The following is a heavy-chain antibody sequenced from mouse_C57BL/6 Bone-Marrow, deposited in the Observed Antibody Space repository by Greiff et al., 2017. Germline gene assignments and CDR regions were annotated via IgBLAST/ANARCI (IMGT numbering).Heavy chain of an antibody. CDR2: IYPRSGST. J-gene: IGHJ2*01. D-gene: IGHD2-2*01. V-gene: IGHV1-81*01. CDR1: GYTFTSYG. CDR3: ARGGLLWFRRGLDY. Sequence: QVQLKQSGAELARPGASVKLSCKASGYTFTSYGISWVKQRTGQGLEWIGEIYPRSGSTYYNEKFKGKATLTADKSSSTAYMELRSLTSEDSAVYFCARGGLLWFRRGLDYWGQGTTLTVSS.